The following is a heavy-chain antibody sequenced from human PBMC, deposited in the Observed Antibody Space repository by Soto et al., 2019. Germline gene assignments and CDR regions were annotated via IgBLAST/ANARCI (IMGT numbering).Heavy chain of an antibody. J-gene: IGHJ6*02. V-gene: IGHV4-4*07. Sequence: PSETLTLTCTVFGGSISSYYWSWIRQPAGKGLEWIGRIYTSGSTNYNPSLKSRVTMSVDTSKNQFSLKLSSVTAADTAVYYCARTYDFWSGSGQYYYGMDVWGQGTTVTVSS. CDR3: ARTYDFWSGSGQYYYGMDV. CDR2: IYTSGST. CDR1: GGSISSYY. D-gene: IGHD3-3*01.